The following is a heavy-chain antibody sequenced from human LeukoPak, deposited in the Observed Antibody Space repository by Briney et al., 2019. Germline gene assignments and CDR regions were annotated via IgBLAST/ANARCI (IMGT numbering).Heavy chain of an antibody. Sequence: SETLSLTCAVYGGSFSGYYWSWIRQPPGKGLEWIGEINHSGSTNYNPSLKSRVTISVDTSKNQFSLKLSSVTAADTAVYYCARAWYCSGGSCYALKYWGQGTLVTVSS. D-gene: IGHD2-15*01. CDR1: GGSFSGYY. CDR2: INHSGST. J-gene: IGHJ4*02. V-gene: IGHV4-34*01. CDR3: ARAWYCSGGSCYALKY.